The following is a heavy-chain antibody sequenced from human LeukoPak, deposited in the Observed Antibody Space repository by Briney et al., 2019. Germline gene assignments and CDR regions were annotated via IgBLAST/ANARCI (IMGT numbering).Heavy chain of an antibody. Sequence: GASVKVSCKASGYTFTGYYMHWVRQAPGQGLEWMGWINPNSGGTNYAQKFQGRVTMTRDTSISTAYMELSRLRSDDTAVYYCASACTNGVCYKSWFDPWGQGTLVTVSS. CDR1: GYTFTGYY. V-gene: IGHV1-2*02. D-gene: IGHD2-8*01. CDR2: INPNSGGT. CDR3: ASACTNGVCYKSWFDP. J-gene: IGHJ5*02.